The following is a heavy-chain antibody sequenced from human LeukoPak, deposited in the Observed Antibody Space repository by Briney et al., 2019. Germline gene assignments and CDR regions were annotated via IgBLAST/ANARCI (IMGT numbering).Heavy chain of an antibody. CDR3: ARHGGGFYFDY. Sequence: GSLRLSCAASGFTFSSFSMNWVRRPPGKGLEWIGEIHHTGSANYNPSLKSRVTISVDKSKNQLSLELSSVTAADTAVYYCARHGGGFYFDYWGQGTLVTVSS. J-gene: IGHJ4*02. V-gene: IGHV4-4*02. CDR2: IHHTGSA. D-gene: IGHD3-16*01. CDR1: GFTFSSFSM.